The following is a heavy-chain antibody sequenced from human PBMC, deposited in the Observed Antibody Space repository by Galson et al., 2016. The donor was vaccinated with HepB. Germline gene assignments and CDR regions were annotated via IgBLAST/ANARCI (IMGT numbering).Heavy chain of an antibody. CDR2: IYSGGST. J-gene: IGHJ4*02. V-gene: IGHV3-53*01. D-gene: IGHD3-16*02. Sequence: SLRLSCAVSGFAARSNFMAWVRQAPGKGLEWVSLIYSGGSTYYADSVRGRFTISRDISKNTLFLEMLNLRAEDTAVYYCARVQTFYDYTWGTSRPRYFDYWGQGTLVTVSS. CDR1: GFAARSNF. CDR3: ARVQTFYDYTWGTSRPRYFDY.